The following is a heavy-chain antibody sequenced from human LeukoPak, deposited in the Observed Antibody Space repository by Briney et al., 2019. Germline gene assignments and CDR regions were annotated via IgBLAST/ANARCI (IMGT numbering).Heavy chain of an antibody. D-gene: IGHD5-12*01. Sequence: GGSLRLSCAASGFTFSSYGMHWVRQAPGKRLEWVAFIRYDGSNKYYADSVKGRFTISRDNSKNTLYLQMNSLRAEDTAVYYCAKPPAGYDVGYFDYWGQGTLVTVSS. CDR2: IRYDGSNK. CDR3: AKPPAGYDVGYFDY. J-gene: IGHJ4*02. V-gene: IGHV3-30*02. CDR1: GFTFSSYG.